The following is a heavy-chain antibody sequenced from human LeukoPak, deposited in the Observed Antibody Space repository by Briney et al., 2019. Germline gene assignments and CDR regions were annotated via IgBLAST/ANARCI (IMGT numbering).Heavy chain of an antibody. D-gene: IGHD2-2*03. CDR3: ARVGGYCSSISNCYGDY. V-gene: IGHV3-21*01. CDR2: ISSGGTNI. J-gene: IGHJ4*02. CDR1: GFTFSIHS. Sequence: PGGSLRLSCAASGFTFSIHSMNWVRRAPGKGLDWVSCISSGGTNIYYADSVRGRFTISRDNAKNSLYLQMNSLRAEDTAVYYCARVGGYCSSISNCYGDYWGQGTLVTVSS.